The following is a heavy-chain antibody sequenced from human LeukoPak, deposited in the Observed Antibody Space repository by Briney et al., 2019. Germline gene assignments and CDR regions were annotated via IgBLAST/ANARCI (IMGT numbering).Heavy chain of an antibody. CDR1: GFTFDDCA. Sequence: GGSLRLSCAASGFTFDDCAMHWVRQAPGKGLEWVSGISWNSGSIGYADSVKGRFTISRDNAKNSLYLQMNSLRAEDTALYYCAKAQGIAAAGTDYWGQGTLVTVSS. J-gene: IGHJ4*02. CDR2: ISWNSGSI. V-gene: IGHV3-9*01. CDR3: AKAQGIAAAGTDY. D-gene: IGHD6-13*01.